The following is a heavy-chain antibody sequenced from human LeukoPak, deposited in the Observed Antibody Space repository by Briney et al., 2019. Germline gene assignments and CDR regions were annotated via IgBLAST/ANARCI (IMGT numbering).Heavy chain of an antibody. CDR1: GGSISSYY. CDR2: IYYSGST. Sequence: SETLSLTCTVSGGSISSYYWSWIRQPPGKGLEWIGYIYYSGSTNYNPSLKSRVTISVDTSKNQFSLKLSSVTAADTAVYYCARGSMIVVGNWFDPWGQGTLVTVSS. CDR3: ARGSMIVVGNWFDP. V-gene: IGHV4-59*12. J-gene: IGHJ5*02. D-gene: IGHD3-22*01.